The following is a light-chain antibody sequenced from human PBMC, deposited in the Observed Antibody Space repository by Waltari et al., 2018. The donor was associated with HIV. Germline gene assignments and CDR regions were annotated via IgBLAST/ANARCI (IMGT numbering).Light chain of an antibody. J-gene: IGLJ2*01. CDR1: SRDVGGSHL. V-gene: IGLV2-23*02. CDR3: CAYAGSTTYVI. CDR2: EVS. Sequence: QSALPQPPSVSGSPGQSITISCTGPSRDVGGSHLVSLYQQNPGKAPKLMIYEVSKRPSGVSNRFSGSKSGNTASLTISGLQAEDEADYYCCAYAGSTTYVIFGGGTKLTVL.